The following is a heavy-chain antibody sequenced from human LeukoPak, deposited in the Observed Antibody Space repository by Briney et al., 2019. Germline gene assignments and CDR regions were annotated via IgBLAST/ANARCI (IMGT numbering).Heavy chain of an antibody. CDR1: GFTFSSYA. CDR2: ISGSGGST. Sequence: PGGSLRLSCAVSGFTFSSYAMSWVRQAPGKGLEWVSAISGSGGSTYYADSVKGRFTISRDNSKNTLYLQMNSLRAEDTAVYYCAKDDYYDSTGYYYLPTIFDFWGQGTLVTVSS. J-gene: IGHJ4*02. D-gene: IGHD3-22*01. CDR3: AKDDYYDSTGYYYLPTIFDF. V-gene: IGHV3-23*01.